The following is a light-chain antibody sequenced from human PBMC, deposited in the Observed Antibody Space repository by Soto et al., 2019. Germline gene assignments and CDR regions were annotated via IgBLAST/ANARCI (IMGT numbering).Light chain of an antibody. V-gene: IGKV1-39*01. Sequence: DIQMTQSPSSLSASVGDRVTITCRASQSISSYLNWYQQKPGKAPKLVIYAASSLRSGVPSRFSGSGYGTDFTHTISSLQPEDFATYCCHQSYTSPHTFGQGTKLEIK. CDR2: AAS. CDR1: QSISSY. CDR3: HQSYTSPHT. J-gene: IGKJ2*01.